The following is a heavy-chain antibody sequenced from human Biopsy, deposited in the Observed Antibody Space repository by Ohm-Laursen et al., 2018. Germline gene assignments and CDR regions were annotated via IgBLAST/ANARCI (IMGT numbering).Heavy chain of an antibody. D-gene: IGHD2-8*01. Sequence: EASVKVSCKASSYTFTDYNIHWMRQAPGQGREWLGYINCKTGATNYAQKFQGTVTMTRDTSISTAYLALGSLRSADTAIYYCARDPLNGHKHFDYWGQGSLVTVSS. CDR1: SYTFTDYN. J-gene: IGHJ4*02. CDR2: INCKTGAT. CDR3: ARDPLNGHKHFDY. V-gene: IGHV1-2*02.